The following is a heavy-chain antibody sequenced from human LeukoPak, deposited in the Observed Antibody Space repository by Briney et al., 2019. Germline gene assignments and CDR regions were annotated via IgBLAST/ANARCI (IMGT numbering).Heavy chain of an antibody. J-gene: IGHJ4*02. CDR1: GFTFSSYS. CDR3: ARDSSSGWYYFDY. V-gene: IGHV3-21*01. CDR2: ISSSSSYI. Sequence: GGSLRLSCAASGFTFSSYSMNWVRQAPGKGLEWVSSISSSSSYIYYADSVKGRFTISRDNAKNSLYLQMNSLRAEDTAVYYCARDSSSGWYYFDYWGLGTLVTVSS. D-gene: IGHD6-19*01.